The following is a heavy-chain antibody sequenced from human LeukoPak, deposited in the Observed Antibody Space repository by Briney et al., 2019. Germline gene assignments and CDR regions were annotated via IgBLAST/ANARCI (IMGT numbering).Heavy chain of an antibody. J-gene: IGHJ5*02. D-gene: IGHD6-13*01. CDR1: GGTFSSYA. CDR3: AGENRIAAAGYGIWFDP. Sequence: SVKVSCKASGGTFSSYAISWVRQAPGQGHEWMGGIIPIFGTANYAQKFQGRVTITTDESTSTAYMELSSLRYEATAVYYCAGENRIAAAGYGIWFDPWGQGTLVTVSS. V-gene: IGHV1-69*05. CDR2: IIPIFGTA.